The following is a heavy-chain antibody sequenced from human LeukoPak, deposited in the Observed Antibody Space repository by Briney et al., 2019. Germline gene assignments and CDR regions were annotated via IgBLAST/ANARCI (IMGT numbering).Heavy chain of an antibody. Sequence: GGSLRLSCAASEFTVSSNYMSWVRQAPGKGLEWVSVIYSGGSTYYADSVKCRFTISRHNSKNTRYLQMNSLRGEDTAVDYCATIGGDYVSFDNWGQGAL. D-gene: IGHD4-17*01. V-gene: IGHV3-53*04. CDR3: ATIGGDYVSFDN. CDR1: EFTVSSNY. J-gene: IGHJ4*02. CDR2: IYSGGST.